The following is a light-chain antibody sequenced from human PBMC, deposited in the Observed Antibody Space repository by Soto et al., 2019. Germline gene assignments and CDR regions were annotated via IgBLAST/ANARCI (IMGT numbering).Light chain of an antibody. CDR1: QDINVY. V-gene: IGKV1-39*01. CDR3: QHGYVAPYS. Sequence: DIQMTQSPSSVSASIGDTVTITCGASQDINVYLNWYQQKPGEVPKXMIYSASTLHSGVPSRFTGSGSETDCTLTIRSLQPEDFATYYCQHGYVAPYSLGQGTKVDIK. J-gene: IGKJ2*03. CDR2: SAS.